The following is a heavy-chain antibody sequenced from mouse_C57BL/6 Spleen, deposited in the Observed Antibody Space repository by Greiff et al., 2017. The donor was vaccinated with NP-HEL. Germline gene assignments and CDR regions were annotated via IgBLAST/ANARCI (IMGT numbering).Heavy chain of an antibody. J-gene: IGHJ1*03. CDR3: ARRNDYDWYFDD. Sequence: VMLVESGPGLVQPSHCLSITCTVSGFSLTSYGVHWVRQSPGKGLEWLGVIWSGGSTDYNAAFISRLSISKDNSKSQVLFKIHSLQADDTAIYYCARRNDYDWYFDDWGTGTAVTVSA. D-gene: IGHD2-4*01. CDR1: GFSLTSYG. V-gene: IGHV2-2*01. CDR2: IWSGGST.